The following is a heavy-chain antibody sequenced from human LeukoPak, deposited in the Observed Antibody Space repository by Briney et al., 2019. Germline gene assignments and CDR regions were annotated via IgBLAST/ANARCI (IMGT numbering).Heavy chain of an antibody. V-gene: IGHV3-11*01. CDR2: ISSSGSTI. D-gene: IGHD3-3*01. CDR1: GGSFSGYY. Sequence: LSLTCAVYGGSFSGYYWSWIRQAPGKGLEWVSYISSSGSTIYYADSVKGRFTISRDNAKNSLYLQMNSLRAEDTAVYYCARDRPHTDTIFGVVITSYYFDYWGQGTLVTVSS. J-gene: IGHJ4*02. CDR3: ARDRPHTDTIFGVVITSYYFDY.